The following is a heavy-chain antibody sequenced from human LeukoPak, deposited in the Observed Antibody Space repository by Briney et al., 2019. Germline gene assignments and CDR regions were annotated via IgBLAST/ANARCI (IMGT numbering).Heavy chain of an antibody. V-gene: IGHV1-58*01. J-gene: IGHJ3*02. Sequence: GASVKVSCKASGFTFTSSAVQWVRQARGQRLEWIGWIVVGSGNTNYAQKFQERVTITRDMSTSSAYMELSSLRSEDTAVYYCAADPYYYDSSGVAFDIWGQGTMVTVSS. CDR2: IVVGSGNT. CDR1: GFTFTSSA. D-gene: IGHD3-22*01. CDR3: AADPYYYDSSGVAFDI.